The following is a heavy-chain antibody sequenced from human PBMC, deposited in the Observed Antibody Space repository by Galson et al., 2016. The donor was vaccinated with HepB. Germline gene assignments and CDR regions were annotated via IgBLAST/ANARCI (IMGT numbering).Heavy chain of an antibody. D-gene: IGHD6-6*01. CDR2: VNPSGGSA. CDR3: ARGVYAGFLGGSDY. J-gene: IGHJ4*02. CDR1: GYAFINNY. Sequence: SGYAFINNYIHWVRQAPGKGLEWMGIVNPSGGSANYAQSFEGRVTMTRDSSTSTVFMDLSRLKSEDTAIYYCARGVYAGFLGGSDYWGQGTLVTVSS. V-gene: IGHV1-46*01.